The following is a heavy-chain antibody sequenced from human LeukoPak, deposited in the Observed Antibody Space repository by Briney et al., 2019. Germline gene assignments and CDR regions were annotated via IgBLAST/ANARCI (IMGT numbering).Heavy chain of an antibody. CDR3: AKEGYYDSSGYYVLDY. Sequence: PGGSLRLSCAASGYTFSSYAMSWVRQAPGKGLEWVSAISGSGGSTYYADSVKGRFTISRDNSKNTLYLQMNSLRAEDTAVYYCAKEGYYDSSGYYVLDYWGQGTLVTVSS. J-gene: IGHJ4*02. CDR2: ISGSGGST. D-gene: IGHD3-22*01. CDR1: GYTFSSYA. V-gene: IGHV3-23*01.